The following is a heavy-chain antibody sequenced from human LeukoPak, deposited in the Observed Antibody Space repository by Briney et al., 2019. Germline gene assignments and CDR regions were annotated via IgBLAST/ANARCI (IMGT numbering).Heavy chain of an antibody. CDR1: GFTFSSYW. J-gene: IGHJ4*02. CDR2: INTDGSST. Sequence: GGSLRLSCAASGFTFSSYWMHWVRQAPGKGLVWVSRINTDGSSTSYADSVKGRFTISRDNAKNTLYLQMNSLRAEDTAVYYCAILAAAHQPSFDYWGQGTLVTVSS. CDR3: AILAAAHQPSFDY. V-gene: IGHV3-74*01. D-gene: IGHD6-13*01.